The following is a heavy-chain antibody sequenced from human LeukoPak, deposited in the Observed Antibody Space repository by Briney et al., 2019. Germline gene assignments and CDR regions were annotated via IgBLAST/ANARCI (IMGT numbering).Heavy chain of an antibody. D-gene: IGHD3-16*01. CDR1: GFTPIHYW. J-gene: IGHJ6*03. V-gene: IGHV3-30*19. CDR3: ARDFPRSDYVWGSSRYYYYMDV. Sequence: PGGSLRLSCALSGFTPIHYWMTWVRQAPGKGLEWVAVISYDGSNKYYADSVKGRFTISRDNSKNTLYLQMNSLRAEDTAVYYCARDFPRSDYVWGSSRYYYYMDVWGKGTTVTVSS. CDR2: ISYDGSNK.